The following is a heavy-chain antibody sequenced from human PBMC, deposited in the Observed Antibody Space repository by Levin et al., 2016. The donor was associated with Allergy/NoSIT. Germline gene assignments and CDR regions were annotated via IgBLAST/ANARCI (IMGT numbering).Heavy chain of an antibody. Sequence: WVRQAPGQGLEWMGWINPNSGGTNYAQKFQGRVTMTRDMSISTAYMELSRLRSDDTAVYYCARVGLLWFGEQIGIFDPWGQGTLVTVSS. CDR2: INPNSGGT. V-gene: IGHV1-2*02. D-gene: IGHD3-10*01. J-gene: IGHJ5*02. CDR3: ARVGLLWFGEQIGIFDP.